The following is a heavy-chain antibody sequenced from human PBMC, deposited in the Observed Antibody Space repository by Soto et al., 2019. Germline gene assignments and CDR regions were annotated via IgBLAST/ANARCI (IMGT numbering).Heavy chain of an antibody. D-gene: IGHD3-10*01. CDR1: GFTFSSYG. J-gene: IGHJ6*02. V-gene: IGHV3-33*01. CDR3: AREVLVRGIKYHAMDV. Sequence: QVQLVESGGGVVQPGRSLSLSCAASGFTFSSYGIHWVRQAPGKGLEWVAVIWSDGSNKYHADSVKGRSTISRDNTKNTLYLEMNSLRAEDTAVYYCAREVLVRGIKYHAMDVWGQGTTVTVSS. CDR2: IWSDGSNK.